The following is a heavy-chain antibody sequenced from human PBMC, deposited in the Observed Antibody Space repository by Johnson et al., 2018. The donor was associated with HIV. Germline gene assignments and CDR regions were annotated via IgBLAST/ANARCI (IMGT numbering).Heavy chain of an antibody. CDR1: GFTFSSYG. J-gene: IGHJ3*02. CDR2: ISYDGSNK. CDR3: LSPSDAFDI. Sequence: VQLVESVGGVVQPGRSLRLSCAASGFTFSSYGMHWVRQAPGKGLEWVAVISYDGSNKYYADSVKGRFTISRDNSKNTLYLQMNSLRAEDTAVYYCLSPSDAFDIWGQGTMVTVSS. V-gene: IGHV3-30*19.